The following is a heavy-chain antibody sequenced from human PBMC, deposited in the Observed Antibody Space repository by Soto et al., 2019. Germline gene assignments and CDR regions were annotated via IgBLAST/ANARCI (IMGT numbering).Heavy chain of an antibody. V-gene: IGHV3-23*01. Sequence: GGSVRQTCVDSEIAYRSCAMSRVSQAPGKGLEWVSAISGSGGSTYYADSVKGRFTISRDNSKNTLYLQMNSLRAEDTAVYYCAKMWGYSYGNTIDCWCQGTLVTVSS. CDR2: ISGSGGST. J-gene: IGHJ4*02. D-gene: IGHD5-18*01. CDR1: EIAYRSCA. CDR3: AKMWGYSYGNTIDC.